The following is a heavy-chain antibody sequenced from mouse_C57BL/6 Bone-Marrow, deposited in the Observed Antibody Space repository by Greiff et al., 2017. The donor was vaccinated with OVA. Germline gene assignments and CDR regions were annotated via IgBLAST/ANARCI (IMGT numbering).Heavy chain of an antibody. CDR2: INPSNGGT. D-gene: IGHD2-2*01. CDR3: AITLLYGYDGY. J-gene: IGHJ2*01. Sequence: QVQLQQPGTELVKPGASVKLSCKASGYTFTSYWMHWVKQRPGQGLEWIGNINPSNGGTNYNQKFKGKATLTVDKSSRTAYMQLSSLTSEDSAVYYCAITLLYGYDGYWGQGTTLTVSS. V-gene: IGHV1-53*01. CDR1: GYTFTSYW.